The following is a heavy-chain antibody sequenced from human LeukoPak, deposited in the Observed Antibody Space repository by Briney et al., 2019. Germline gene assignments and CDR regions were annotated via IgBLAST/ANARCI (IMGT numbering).Heavy chain of an antibody. CDR2: INPNSGGT. CDR1: GYTFTGYY. J-gene: IGHJ4*02. Sequence: ASVKVSCRASGYTFTGYYMHWVRQAPGQGLEWMGWINPNSGGTNYAQKFQGRVTMTRDTSIGTAYMELSSLRFDDTAVYYCARSSDNLPWGQGTLVTVSS. D-gene: IGHD3-9*01. CDR3: ARSSDNLP. V-gene: IGHV1-2*02.